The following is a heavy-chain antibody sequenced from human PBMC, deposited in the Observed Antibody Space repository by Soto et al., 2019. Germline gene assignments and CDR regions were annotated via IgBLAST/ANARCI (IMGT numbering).Heavy chain of an antibody. D-gene: IGHD3-10*01. CDR2: ISGSGGST. CDR1: GFTFSSYA. Sequence: GGSLRLSCAASGFTFSSYAMSWVRQSPGKGLEWVSAISGSGGSTYYADSVKGRFTISRDNSKNTLYLQMNSLRAEDTAVYYCAKDSLLWFRSPSDAFDIWGQGTMVTVSS. CDR3: AKDSLLWFRSPSDAFDI. J-gene: IGHJ3*02. V-gene: IGHV3-23*01.